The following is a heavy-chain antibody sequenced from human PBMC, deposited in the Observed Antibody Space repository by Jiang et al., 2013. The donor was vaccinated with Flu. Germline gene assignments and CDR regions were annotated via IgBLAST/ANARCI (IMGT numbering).Heavy chain of an antibody. CDR2: IGSGGGMK. Sequence: SYIGSGGGMKSYADSVKGRFTISRDNYKQSLYLQMNSLKIDDTAVYFCARIHYKMNLWGRGTTVTVSS. CDR3: ARIHYKMNL. J-gene: IGHJ6*02. D-gene: IGHD4-11*01. V-gene: IGHV3-11*01.